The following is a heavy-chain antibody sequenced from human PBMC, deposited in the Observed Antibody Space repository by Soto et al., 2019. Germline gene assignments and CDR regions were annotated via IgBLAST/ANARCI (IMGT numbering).Heavy chain of an antibody. Sequence: QVQLQQWGAGLLKPSETLSLTCAVYGGSFSGYYWTWIRQSPEKGLEWIGEVNHSGTTYYNPSLQTRVTISVHTPKNQFSLKMSSVTAADTAVYYWARGIGYCSSFNCYSSRRLRFDSWGQGTLVTVSS. J-gene: IGHJ4*02. CDR3: ARGIGYCSSFNCYSSRRLRFDS. D-gene: IGHD2-2*01. CDR1: GGSFSGYY. CDR2: VNHSGTT. V-gene: IGHV4-34*01.